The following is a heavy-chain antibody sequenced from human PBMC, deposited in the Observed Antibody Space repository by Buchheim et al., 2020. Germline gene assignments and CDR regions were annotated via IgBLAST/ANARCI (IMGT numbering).Heavy chain of an antibody. D-gene: IGHD3-16*02. V-gene: IGHV4-4*02. Sequence: QVQLQESGPGLVKPSGTLSLTCAVSGGSISGSQWWTWVRQPPGKGLEWIGETYHSGSPNYNPSLKSRVSLSVDKSKTPFSPKLTSVTAADTAVYYCVSYDWGSSRPWFDYWGQGTL. CDR3: VSYDWGSSRPWFDY. CDR1: GGSISGSQW. CDR2: TYHSGSP. J-gene: IGHJ4*02.